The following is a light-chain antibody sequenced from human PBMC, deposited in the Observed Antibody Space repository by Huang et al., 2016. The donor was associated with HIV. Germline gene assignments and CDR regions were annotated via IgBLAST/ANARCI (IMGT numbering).Light chain of an antibody. CDR3: QQYESWPPLT. J-gene: IGKJ4*01. CDR1: QSVRDK. CDR2: ATS. V-gene: IGKV3-15*01. Sequence: EIVMTQSPDTLSVSPGERATLPCRASQSVRDKLAWDQQKPGQAPRLLLHATSTRAAGVPARFSGSGSGTEFTLTISSLQSEDCGVYYCQQYESWPPLTFGGGTKVEIK.